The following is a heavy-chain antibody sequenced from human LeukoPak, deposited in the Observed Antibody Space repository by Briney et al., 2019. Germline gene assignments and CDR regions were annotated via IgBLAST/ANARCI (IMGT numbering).Heavy chain of an antibody. CDR2: INPNSGNI. D-gene: IGHD6-6*01. Sequence: ASVKVSCKASGYTFTAYYMHWVRQAPGQGLEWMGRINPNSGNINYAQKFQGRVTMTRDTSISTAYMELSRLRSDDTAVYYCARGNSISLFEWGQGTLVTVSS. V-gene: IGHV1-2*06. J-gene: IGHJ4*02. CDR1: GYTFTAYY. CDR3: ARGNSISLFE.